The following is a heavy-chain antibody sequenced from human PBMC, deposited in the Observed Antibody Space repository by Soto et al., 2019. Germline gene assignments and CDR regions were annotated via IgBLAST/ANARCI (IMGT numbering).Heavy chain of an antibody. V-gene: IGHV4-31*03. CDR2: IYYSETT. CDR1: GGSISSGGYY. J-gene: IGHJ4*02. D-gene: IGHD3-10*01. CDR3: ARVWRSTGADY. Sequence: QVQLQESGPGLVRPSQTLSLTCTVSGGSISSGGYYWSWIRQHPGKGLEWIGYIYYSETTYYNPSFKGRVTISVDMSKNQCSLRLSSVTAADTAVYYCARVWRSTGADYWGQGTLVTVSS.